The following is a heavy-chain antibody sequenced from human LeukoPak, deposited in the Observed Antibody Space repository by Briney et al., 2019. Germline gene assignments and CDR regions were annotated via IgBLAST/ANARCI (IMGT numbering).Heavy chain of an antibody. Sequence: SVKVSCKASGGTFSSYAISWVRQAPGQGLEWMGGITPIFGTANYAQKFQGRVTITTDESTSTAYMELSSLRSEDTAVYYCARSDKFYQKYNWFDPWGQGTLVTVSS. J-gene: IGHJ5*02. CDR1: GGTFSSYA. D-gene: IGHD2/OR15-2a*01. CDR3: ARSDKFYQKYNWFDP. CDR2: ITPIFGTA. V-gene: IGHV1-69*05.